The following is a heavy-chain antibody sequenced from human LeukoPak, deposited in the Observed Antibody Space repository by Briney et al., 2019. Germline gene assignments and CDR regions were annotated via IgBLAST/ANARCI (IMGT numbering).Heavy chain of an antibody. CDR3: ARGPNIVVVVAASLGGPWFDP. V-gene: IGHV4-39*01. CDR2: IYYSGST. CDR1: GGSISSSSYY. J-gene: IGHJ5*02. Sequence: PSETLSLTCTVSGGSISSSSYYWGWIRQPPGKGLEWIESIYYSGSTYYNPSLKSRVTISVDTSKNQFSLKLSSVTAADTAVYYYARGPNIVVVVAASLGGPWFDPWGQGTLVTVSS. D-gene: IGHD2-15*01.